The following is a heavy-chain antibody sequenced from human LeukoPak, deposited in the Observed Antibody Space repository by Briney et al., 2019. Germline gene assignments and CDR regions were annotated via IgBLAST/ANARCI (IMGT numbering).Heavy chain of an antibody. D-gene: IGHD6-19*01. Sequence: TGGSLRLSCAGSGYTVSSNYMSWVRQAPGKGLEWVSVIYSGGSTYYADSAKGRFTISRDNSKNTLYLQMNSLRAEDTAVYYCARARIAVAGTRWFDPWGQGTLVTVSS. CDR2: IYSGGST. CDR3: ARARIAVAGTRWFDP. J-gene: IGHJ5*02. V-gene: IGHV3-53*01. CDR1: GYTVSSNY.